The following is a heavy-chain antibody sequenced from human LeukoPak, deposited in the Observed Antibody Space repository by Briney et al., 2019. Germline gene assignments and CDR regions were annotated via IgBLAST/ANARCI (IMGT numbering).Heavy chain of an antibody. CDR2: IKQDGSKK. Sequence: GGSLRLSCAASGFTVSSNYMSWVRQAPGKGLEWVANIKQDGSKKNYVNSVKGRFTISRDNAKNSLYLQMNSLRAEDTAVYYCATPLDYYDSSGYHQGGDWGQGTLVTVSS. J-gene: IGHJ4*02. D-gene: IGHD3-22*01. CDR3: ATPLDYYDSSGYHQGGD. CDR1: GFTVSSNY. V-gene: IGHV3-7*03.